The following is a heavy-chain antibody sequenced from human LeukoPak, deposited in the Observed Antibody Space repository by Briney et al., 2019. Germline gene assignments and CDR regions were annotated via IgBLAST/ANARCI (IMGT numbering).Heavy chain of an antibody. CDR2: ISDTGKT. CDR3: ATGYYEPFAT. CDR1: GASVSSYY. J-gene: IGHJ5*02. D-gene: IGHD3-3*01. V-gene: IGHV4-59*02. Sequence: MSSETLSLTCTFSGASVSSYYWDWLRQTPGKGLERIGYISDTGKTDSNPSLKSRVSISLGLANKQFSLRLRSVTAADSAVYYCATGYYEPFATWGPGILVTVSS.